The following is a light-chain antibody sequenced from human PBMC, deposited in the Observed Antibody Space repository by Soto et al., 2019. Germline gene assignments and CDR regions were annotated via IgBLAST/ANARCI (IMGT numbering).Light chain of an antibody. CDR3: QQHGRSPFS. CDR2: HAS. Sequence: EIVLTQSPGTLSLSPGERATLSCRASQSVANNYLAWYQQKPGQTPRLLIYHASNRATAIPDRFSGSGSGTDFTLTISRLEPEDFAVYYYQQHGRSPFSFAQGTRLEIK. J-gene: IGKJ5*01. V-gene: IGKV3-20*01. CDR1: QSVANNY.